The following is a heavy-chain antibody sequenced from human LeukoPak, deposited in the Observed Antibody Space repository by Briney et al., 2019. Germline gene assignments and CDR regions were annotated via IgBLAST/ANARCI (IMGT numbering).Heavy chain of an antibody. CDR1: GFTFINAW. CDR2: IKAKAHGGTI. CDR3: ARDYYDSSGYSHFDY. J-gene: IGHJ4*02. D-gene: IGHD3-22*01. V-gene: IGHV3-15*01. Sequence: PGGSLRLSCAASGFTFINAWMAWVRQAPGKGLEWVGRIKAKAHGGTIEYAAPVKGRFTISRDNAKNSLYLQMNSLRAEDTAVYYCARDYYDSSGYSHFDYWGQGTLVTVSS.